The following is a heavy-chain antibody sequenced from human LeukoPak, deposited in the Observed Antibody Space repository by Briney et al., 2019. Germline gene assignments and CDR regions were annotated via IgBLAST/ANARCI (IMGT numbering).Heavy chain of an antibody. J-gene: IGHJ4*02. V-gene: IGHV5-51*01. Sequence: GESLKISFKGPGSRFTSYWIGWVRQMPGKGLEWMAIIYPDDSDTRYSPSFQGQVTISVDKSISTAYLQWSSLKASDTAMYYCARQDAWVDYWGQGTLVTVSS. CDR2: IYPDDSDT. CDR3: ARQDAWVDY. D-gene: IGHD1-26*01. CDR1: GSRFTSYW.